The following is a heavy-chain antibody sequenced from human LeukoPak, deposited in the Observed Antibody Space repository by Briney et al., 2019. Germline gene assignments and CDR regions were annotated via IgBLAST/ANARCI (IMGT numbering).Heavy chain of an antibody. CDR2: IYTSGST. V-gene: IGHV4-4*07. CDR1: GGSISSYY. D-gene: IGHD2-2*01. Sequence: SETLSLTCTVSGGSISSYYWSWIRQPAGKGLEWIGRIYTSGSTNYNPSLKSRVTMSVDTSKNQFSLKLSSVTAADTAVYYCARKVVVVPAAIPYYYYGMDVWGQGTTVTVSS. CDR3: ARKVVVVPAAIPYYYYGMDV. J-gene: IGHJ6*02.